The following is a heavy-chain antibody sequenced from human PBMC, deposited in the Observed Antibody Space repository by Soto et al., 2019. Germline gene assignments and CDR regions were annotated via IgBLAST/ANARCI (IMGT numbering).Heavy chain of an antibody. CDR1: GFALRSSA. CDR2: ISGSGGST. D-gene: IGHD2-2*01. V-gene: IGHV3-23*01. Sequence: GGSLRMSCTACGFALRSSAMSWVRQAPGKGLEWVSAISGSGGSTYYADSVKGRFTISRDNSKNTLYLQMNSLRAEDTAVYYCAKYSAGKSYCSSTSCYEGYWGQGT. J-gene: IGHJ4*02. CDR3: AKYSAGKSYCSSTSCYEGY.